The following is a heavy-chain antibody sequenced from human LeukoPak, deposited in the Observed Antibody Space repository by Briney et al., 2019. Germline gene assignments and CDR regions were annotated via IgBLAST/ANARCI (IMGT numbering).Heavy chain of an antibody. CDR3: AKTSGYRRFDP. Sequence: GGSLRLSCAASGFTFSSYAMSWVRQAPGKGLEWVSAISGSGGSTYFADSVKGRFTISRDNSKNTLYLQMNSLRAGDTAVYYCAKTSGYRRFDPWGQGTLVTVSS. CDR1: GFTFSSYA. J-gene: IGHJ5*02. V-gene: IGHV3-23*01. CDR2: ISGSGGST. D-gene: IGHD5-12*01.